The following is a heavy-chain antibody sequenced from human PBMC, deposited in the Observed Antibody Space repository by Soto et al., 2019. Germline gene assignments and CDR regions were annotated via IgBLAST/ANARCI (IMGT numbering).Heavy chain of an antibody. CDR2: INHSGST. CDR1: GWSVCGYF. D-gene: IGHD6-13*01. CDR3: ATSYGNAWYTY. Sequence: SETTSLTCAAYGWSVCGYFWTGIRQSPEKGLEWIGYINHSGSTHYNPSLKGRVTISVDTSKNQFTLQLTSVTVEDTAVYYCATSYGNAWYTYWGQGTQVTSPQ. V-gene: IGHV4-34*01. J-gene: IGHJ4*02.